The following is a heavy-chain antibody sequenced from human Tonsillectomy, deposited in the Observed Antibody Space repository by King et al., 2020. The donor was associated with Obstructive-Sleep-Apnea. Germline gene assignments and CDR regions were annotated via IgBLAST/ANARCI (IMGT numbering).Heavy chain of an antibody. V-gene: IGHV4-59*01. J-gene: IGHJ3*02. Sequence: QVQLQESGPGLLKPSETLSLTCTVSGGSISSYYWSWIRQPPGKGLECIGYIYYSGSTSYNPSLKSRVTISVDTSKNQFSLKLNSVTAADTAVYYCARDWGGYNYGGAFDIWGQGTMVTVSS. CDR2: IYYSGST. CDR1: GGSISSYY. D-gene: IGHD5-24*01. CDR3: ARDWGGYNYGGAFDI.